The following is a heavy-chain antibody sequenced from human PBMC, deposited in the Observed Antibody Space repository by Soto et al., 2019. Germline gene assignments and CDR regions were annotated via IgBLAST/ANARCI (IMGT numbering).Heavy chain of an antibody. CDR2: FCYSGTT. D-gene: IGHD1-1*01. J-gene: IGHJ4*02. CDR1: GGSISSSRYY. Sequence: QVQLQEAGPGLVKPSETLSLTCTVSGGSISSSRYYWGWIRQPPGKWLQWIRSFCYSGTTYYNPSLRSRVTISVDTSKNQVSLRLTSVTAADTAVYYCARLPFPQGWERPTYFDFWGQGTLVTVSS. CDR3: ARLPFPQGWERPTYFDF. V-gene: IGHV4-39*01.